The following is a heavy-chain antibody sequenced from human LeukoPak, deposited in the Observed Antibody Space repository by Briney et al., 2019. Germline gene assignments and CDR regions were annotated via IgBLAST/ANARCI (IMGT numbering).Heavy chain of an antibody. CDR1: GLTFSSYA. J-gene: IGHJ4*02. CDR3: AKSGERRRPYYFDS. Sequence: GGSLRLSCAASGLTFSSYAMSWVRQAPGKGLEWVSGITGSGIGTYYADSVKGQSTISRDNAKNTLYLQMNSLRVEDTAVYYCAKSGERRRPYYFDSWGQGNLVTVSS. V-gene: IGHV3-23*01. D-gene: IGHD3-10*01. CDR2: ITGSGIGT.